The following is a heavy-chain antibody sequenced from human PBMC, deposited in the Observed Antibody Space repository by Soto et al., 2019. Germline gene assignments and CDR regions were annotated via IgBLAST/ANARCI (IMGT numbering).Heavy chain of an antibody. Sequence: QVQLVQSGAEVMTPGASVKVSCKASGYTFSNFGLSWVRQAPGPGLEWMGWISGYNGNTNSAERFQGRVTMTTDTSTSTAYMEVRSLTSDDTAVYYCARDKGYGFGWSSSSGMDVWGQGTPVTVSS. CDR2: ISGYNGNT. V-gene: IGHV1-18*01. CDR1: GYTFSNFG. CDR3: ARDKGYGFGWSSSSGMDV. D-gene: IGHD5-18*01. J-gene: IGHJ6*02.